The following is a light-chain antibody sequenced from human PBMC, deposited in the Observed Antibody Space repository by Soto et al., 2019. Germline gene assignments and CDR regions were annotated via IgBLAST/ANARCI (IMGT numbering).Light chain of an antibody. V-gene: IGKV3-20*01. J-gene: IGKJ2*01. CDR1: QSVSSSY. CDR2: GAS. CDR3: QQYGSSSPMYT. Sequence: EIVLTQSPGTLSLSPGERATLSCRASQSVSSSYLAWHQQKPGQAPRLLIYGASSRATGIPDRFSGSGSGTDFTLNISRLEPEDFAVYYCQQYGSSSPMYTFGQGTKLEIK.